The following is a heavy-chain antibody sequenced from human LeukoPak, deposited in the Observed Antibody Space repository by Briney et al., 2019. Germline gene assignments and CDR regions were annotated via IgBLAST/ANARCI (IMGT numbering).Heavy chain of an antibody. CDR3: ARDRRRDGYNTFDYYYMDV. Sequence: SVKVSCKASGGTFSSYAISWVRQAPGQGLEWMGGIIPIFGTANYAQKFQGRVTITADKSTSTAYMELSSLRSEDTAVYYCARDRRRDGYNTFDYYYMDVWGKGTTVTVSS. CDR1: GGTFSSYA. J-gene: IGHJ6*03. V-gene: IGHV1-69*06. CDR2: IIPIFGTA. D-gene: IGHD5-24*01.